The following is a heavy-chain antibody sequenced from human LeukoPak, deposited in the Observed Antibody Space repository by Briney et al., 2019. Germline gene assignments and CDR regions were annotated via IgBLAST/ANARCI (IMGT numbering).Heavy chain of an antibody. CDR3: ARVYYDSSGYYLYFDY. D-gene: IGHD3-22*01. Sequence: GGSLRLSCSASGFXFSDYNMNWVRQVPGKGLEWLSHISSSGSLIYYADSVKGRFTISRDNAKNSLYLQMNSLRDEDTALYYCARVYYDSSGYYLYFDYWGQGTLVTVSS. CDR1: GFXFSDYN. CDR2: ISSSGSLI. V-gene: IGHV3-48*02. J-gene: IGHJ4*02.